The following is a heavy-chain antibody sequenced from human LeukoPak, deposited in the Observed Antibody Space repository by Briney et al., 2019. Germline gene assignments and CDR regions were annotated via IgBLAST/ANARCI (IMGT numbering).Heavy chain of an antibody. CDR1: GYTFTGYY. J-gene: IGHJ4*02. Sequence: ASVKVSCKASGYTFTGYYMHWVRQAPGQGLEWMGRINPNSGGTNYAQKFQGRVTMTRDTSISTAYMELSRLRSDDTAVYSCARDLGYCSSTSCLIPNCYWGQGTLVTVSS. CDR2: INPNSGGT. V-gene: IGHV1-2*06. CDR3: ARDLGYCSSTSCLIPNCY. D-gene: IGHD2-2*01.